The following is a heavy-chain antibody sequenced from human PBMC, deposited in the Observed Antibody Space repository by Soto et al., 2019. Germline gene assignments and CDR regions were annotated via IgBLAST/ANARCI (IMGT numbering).Heavy chain of an antibody. CDR2: IFYTGST. V-gene: IGHV4-61*01. J-gene: IGHJ5*02. D-gene: IGHD2-21*01. CDR3: ARVLGDNPGWFDP. CDR1: GGSVSSGSYY. Sequence: QVQLQESGPGLVKPSETLSLTCTVSGGSVSSGSYYWSWIRQPPGKGLEWIGYIFYTGSTNYNPSLKSRVTTSVDTSKNQFSLKLSSVTAADTAVYYCARVLGDNPGWFDPWGQGTLVTVSS.